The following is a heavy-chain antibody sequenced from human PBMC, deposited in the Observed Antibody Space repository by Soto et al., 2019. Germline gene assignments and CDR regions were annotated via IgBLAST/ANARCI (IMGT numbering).Heavy chain of an antibody. CDR1: GGSISSGYYY. V-gene: IGHV4-30-4*01. CDR3: AGVEYTAMVLDY. CDR2: IYYTGST. Sequence: SETMSLTCTVSGGSISSGYYYWSWIRQPPGKGLEWIGYIYYTGSTYYHPSLKSRVTMSVETSKNQFSLKLSSVTAADTAVYYCAGVEYTAMVLDYWGQGTLVTVSS. J-gene: IGHJ4*02. D-gene: IGHD5-18*01.